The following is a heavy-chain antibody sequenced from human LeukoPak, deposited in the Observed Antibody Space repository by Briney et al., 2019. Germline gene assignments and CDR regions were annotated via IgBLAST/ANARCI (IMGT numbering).Heavy chain of an antibody. V-gene: IGHV3-23*01. D-gene: IGHD3-22*01. CDR1: GFTFSSYS. CDR2: ISGSGGST. CDR3: AKDEYDSSGSYFDY. Sequence: GGSLRLSCAASGFTFSSYSMNWVRQAPGKGLEWVSAISGSGGSTYYADSVKGRFTISRDSSKNTLYLQMNSLRAEDTAVYYCAKDEYDSSGSYFDYWGQGTLVTVSS. J-gene: IGHJ4*02.